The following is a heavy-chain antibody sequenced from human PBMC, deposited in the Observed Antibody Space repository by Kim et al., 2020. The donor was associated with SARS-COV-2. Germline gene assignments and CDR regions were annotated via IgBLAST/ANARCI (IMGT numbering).Heavy chain of an antibody. Sequence: SSYPNYADSVKGRFTSSRDNAKNSLYLQMNSLRAEDTAVYYCARTQALDYWGQGTLVTVSS. J-gene: IGHJ4*02. V-gene: IGHV3-11*03. CDR2: SSYP. CDR3: ARTQALDY.